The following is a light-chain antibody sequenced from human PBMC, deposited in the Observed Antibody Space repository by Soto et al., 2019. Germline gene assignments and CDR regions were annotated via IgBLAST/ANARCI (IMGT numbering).Light chain of an antibody. V-gene: IGKV3-20*01. J-gene: IGKJ4*01. Sequence: EIVLTQSPGTLSLSPGERATLSCRASQSVSSSYLAWYQQKPGQAPRLLIYVASSRATGIPDRFSGSGSGTGFTLTISRLEPEDFAVYYCQQYGRSPLTFGGGTKVVIK. CDR3: QQYGRSPLT. CDR2: VAS. CDR1: QSVSSSY.